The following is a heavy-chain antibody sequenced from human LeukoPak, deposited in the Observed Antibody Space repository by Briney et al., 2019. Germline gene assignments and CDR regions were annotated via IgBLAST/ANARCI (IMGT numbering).Heavy chain of an antibody. J-gene: IGHJ4*02. CDR3: AREHARGHSPYFDF. CDR2: TFYRSKWDS. Sequence: SQTLSPTCAISGDSVSSNSAAWSWIGQSPSRGLEWLGRTFYRSKWDSDYEVSVRSRITISPDTSKNQFSLQLNSVTPEDTAVYCAREHARGHSPYFDFWGQGTLVTVSS. V-gene: IGHV6-1*01. CDR1: GDSVSSNSAA. D-gene: IGHD2-2*01.